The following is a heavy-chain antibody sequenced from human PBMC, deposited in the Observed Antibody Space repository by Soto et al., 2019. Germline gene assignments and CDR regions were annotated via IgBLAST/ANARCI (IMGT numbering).Heavy chain of an antibody. Sequence: EVQLVESGGGLVQPGRSLRLSCAASGFTFDDYAMHWVRQAPGKGLEWVSGISWNSGSIGYADSVKGRFTISRDNAKNSLYLQMNSLRAEDTALYYCAKDPGYSNGDDAFDIWGQGTMVTVSS. CDR3: AKDPGYSNGDDAFDI. CDR2: ISWNSGSI. D-gene: IGHD6-19*01. V-gene: IGHV3-9*01. J-gene: IGHJ3*02. CDR1: GFTFDDYA.